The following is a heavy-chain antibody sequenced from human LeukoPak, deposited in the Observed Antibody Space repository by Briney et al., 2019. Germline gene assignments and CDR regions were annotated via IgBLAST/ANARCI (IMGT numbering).Heavy chain of an antibody. CDR1: GFSFSSYG. V-gene: IGHV3-30*18. J-gene: IGHJ4*02. CDR2: ISYDGSNK. D-gene: IGHD5-18*01. CDR3: AKTGIQLWLSDN. Sequence: PRGSLRLSCATSGFSFSSYGMHWARQAPGKRLEWVALISYDGSNKNYADSVKGRFTISRDNSKNTLFLQMNSLRAEDTALYYCAKTGIQLWLSDNWGQGTLVTVSS.